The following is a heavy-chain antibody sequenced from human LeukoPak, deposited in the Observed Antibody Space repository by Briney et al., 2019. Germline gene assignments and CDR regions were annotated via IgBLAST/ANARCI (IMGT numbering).Heavy chain of an antibody. CDR1: GGSISSYY. Sequence: PSETLSLTCTVSGGSISSYYWSWIRQPPGKGLEWIGYIYYSGSTNYNPSLKSRVTISVDTSKNQFSLKLSSVTAADTAVYYCARGLGRLSDIVVVPAADPTYYYYGMDVWGQGTTVTVSS. CDR3: ARGLGRLSDIVVVPAADPTYYYYGMDV. CDR2: IYYSGST. D-gene: IGHD2-2*01. V-gene: IGHV4-59*01. J-gene: IGHJ6*02.